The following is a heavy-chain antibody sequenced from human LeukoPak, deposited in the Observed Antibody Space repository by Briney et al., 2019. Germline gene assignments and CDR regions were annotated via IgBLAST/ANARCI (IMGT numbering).Heavy chain of an antibody. CDR1: GFTFGDYL. J-gene: IGHJ4*02. V-gene: IGHV3-49*03. CDR2: ISGATT. D-gene: IGHD6-19*01. Sequence: GGSLRLSCTASGFTFGDYLMSWFRQAPGKGLEWIAFISGATTEYAASEKARLTITRDDSTSIAYLQMNSLATEDTAVYYCSRGSGWLSVYWGQGTLVTVSS. CDR3: SRGSGWLSVY.